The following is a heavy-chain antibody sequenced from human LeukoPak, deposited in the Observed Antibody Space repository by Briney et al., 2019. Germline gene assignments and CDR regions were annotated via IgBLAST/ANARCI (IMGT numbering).Heavy chain of an antibody. V-gene: IGHV4-34*01. CDR2: INHSGST. D-gene: IGHD6-13*01. CDR3: ARGRRAAAFLGLVYYFDY. CDR1: GGSFSGYY. Sequence: SETLSLTCAVYGGSFSGYYWSWIRQPPGKGLEWIGEINHSGSTNYNPPLKSRVTISVDTSKNQFSLKLSSVTAADTAVYYCARGRRAAAFLGLVYYFDYWGQGTLVTVSS. J-gene: IGHJ4*02.